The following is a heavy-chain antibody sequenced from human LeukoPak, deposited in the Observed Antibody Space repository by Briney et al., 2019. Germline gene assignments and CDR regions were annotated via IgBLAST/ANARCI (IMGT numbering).Heavy chain of an antibody. CDR3: ARAPRQASWFSGYYDSSGYYYYYYYMDV. V-gene: IGHV3-11*01. J-gene: IGHJ6*03. CDR2: ISSSGSTI. Sequence: PGGSLRLSCAASGFTFSDYYMSWIRQAPGKGLEWVSYISSSGSTIYYADSVKGRFTISRDNAKNSLYLQMNGLRAEDTAVYYCARAPRQASWFSGYYDSSGYYYYYYYMDVWGKETTVTISS. CDR1: GFTFSDYY. D-gene: IGHD3-22*01.